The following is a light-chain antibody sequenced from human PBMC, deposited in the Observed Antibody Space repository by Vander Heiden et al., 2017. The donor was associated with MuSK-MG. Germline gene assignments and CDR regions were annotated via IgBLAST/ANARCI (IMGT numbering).Light chain of an antibody. CDR3: QQVYSPPLT. Sequence: QMTQSPHSLSASLGDSVTSTCRTSQSISTFVTWYQEKPGKAPKLLIYAASSLQTGVPSRFSASGSGTDFTLTITGLQPDDFATYYCQQVYSPPLTFGGGTTVEI. J-gene: IGKJ4*02. CDR1: QSISTF. V-gene: IGKV1-39*01. CDR2: AAS.